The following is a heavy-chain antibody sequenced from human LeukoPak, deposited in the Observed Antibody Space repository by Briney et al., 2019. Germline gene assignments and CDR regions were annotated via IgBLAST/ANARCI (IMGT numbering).Heavy chain of an antibody. CDR1: GGSISSSSYY. D-gene: IGHD1-1*01. CDR3: ARRNFLYNWNDPGNWFDP. V-gene: IGHV4-39*01. Sequence: SETLSLTCTVSGGSISSSSYYWGWIRQPPGKGLEWIGSIYYSGSTYYNPSLKSRVTISVDTSKNQFSPKLSSVTAADTAVYYCARRNFLYNWNDPGNWFDPWGQGTLVTVSS. CDR2: IYYSGST. J-gene: IGHJ5*02.